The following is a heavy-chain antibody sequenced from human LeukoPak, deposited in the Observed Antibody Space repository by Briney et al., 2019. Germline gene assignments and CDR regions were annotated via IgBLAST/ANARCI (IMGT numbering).Heavy chain of an antibody. J-gene: IGHJ4*02. V-gene: IGHV3-74*01. CDR1: GFPFSSYW. CDR3: ARDGDSSGYYVNFDY. D-gene: IGHD3-22*01. Sequence: GGSLRLSCAASGFPFSSYWMHWVRQVPGKGLVWVSRINGDGSSTSYADSVKGRFTISRDNAKNTLYLQMNGLRAEDTAVYYCARDGDSSGYYVNFDYWGQGTLVSVCS. CDR2: INGDGSST.